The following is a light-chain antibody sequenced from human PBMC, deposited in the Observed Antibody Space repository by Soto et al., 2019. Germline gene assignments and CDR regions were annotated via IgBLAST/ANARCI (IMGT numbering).Light chain of an antibody. CDR2: AAS. CDR3: QQSYSTTWT. Sequence: DIQMTQSPSSLSASVGDRVTITCRASQGISTYLNWYQQRPGKAPKLLIYAASSLQRGVPSRFSGSGSETPFTLTISSLQPEDFATYSCQQSYSTTWTFGQGTKVEIK. J-gene: IGKJ1*01. V-gene: IGKV1-39*01. CDR1: QGISTY.